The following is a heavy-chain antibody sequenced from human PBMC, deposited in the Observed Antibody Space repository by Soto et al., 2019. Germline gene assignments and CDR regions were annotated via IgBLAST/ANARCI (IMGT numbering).Heavy chain of an antibody. CDR2: ILPIFGTP. CDR1: GGSFSTYA. V-gene: IGHV1-69*12. CDR3: ARSLGLEYYYGIDV. Sequence: QVQLVQSGAEVREPGSSVMVSCKTSGGSFSTYAISWVRQAPGHGLEWMGGILPIFGTPTNAQKFQGRVTIKADESTSTAYMEVRSLTSEDTAVYYCARSLGLEYYYGIDVWGQGTTVIVSS. D-gene: IGHD1-1*01. J-gene: IGHJ6*02.